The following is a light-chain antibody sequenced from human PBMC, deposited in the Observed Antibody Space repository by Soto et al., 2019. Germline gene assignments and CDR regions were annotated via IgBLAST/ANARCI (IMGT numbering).Light chain of an antibody. CDR3: QQRSNWPPT. CDR1: QSVSSY. Sequence: EIVLTQYPATLSLSPGERATLSCRASQSVSSYLAWYQQKPGQAPRLLIFDASNRATGIPARFSGSRSATDFTLTISSLEPEDFAVYYCQQRSNWPPTFGQGTKVEIK. V-gene: IGKV3-11*01. CDR2: DAS. J-gene: IGKJ1*01.